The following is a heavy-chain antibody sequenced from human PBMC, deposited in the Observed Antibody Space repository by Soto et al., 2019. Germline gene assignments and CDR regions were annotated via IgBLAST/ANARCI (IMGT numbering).Heavy chain of an antibody. CDR2: ISGSGGST. V-gene: IGHV3-23*01. J-gene: IGHJ4*02. D-gene: IGHD3-10*01. CDR1: GFSFSSYA. CDR3: AKGSRVRGVISHDY. Sequence: GGSLRLSCAASGFSFSSYAMSWVRLAPGKGLEWVSAISGSGGSTYYADSVKGRFTVSRDNSKNTLFLQMSSLRAEDTAVFYCAKGSRVRGVISHDYWGQGTPVTVSS.